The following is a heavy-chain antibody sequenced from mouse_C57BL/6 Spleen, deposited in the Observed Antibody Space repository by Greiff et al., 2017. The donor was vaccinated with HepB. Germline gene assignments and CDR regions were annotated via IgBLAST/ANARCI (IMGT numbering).Heavy chain of an antibody. D-gene: IGHD1-1*01. CDR1: GYTFTSYW. Sequence: QVQLKQPGAELVRPGSSVKLSCKASGYTFTSYWMHWVKQRPIQGLEWIGNIDPSDSETHYNQKFKDKATLTVDKSSSTAYMQLSSLTSEDSAVYYCARWDGSSLWYFDVWGTGTTVTVSS. J-gene: IGHJ1*03. CDR3: ARWDGSSLWYFDV. CDR2: IDPSDSET. V-gene: IGHV1-52*01.